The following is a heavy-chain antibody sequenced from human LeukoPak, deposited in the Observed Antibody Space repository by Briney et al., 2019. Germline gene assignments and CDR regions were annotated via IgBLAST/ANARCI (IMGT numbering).Heavy chain of an antibody. CDR2: ISGSGGST. CDR3: AKDGTPDASYMDV. J-gene: IGHJ6*03. D-gene: IGHD1-14*01. CDR1: GFTFSSYG. V-gene: IGHV3-23*01. Sequence: GGSLRLSCAASGFTFSSYGMSWVRQAPGKGLEWVSAISGSGGSTYYADSVKGRFTISRDNSKNTLYLQMNSLRAEDMALYYCAKDGTPDASYMDVWGKGTTVTVSS.